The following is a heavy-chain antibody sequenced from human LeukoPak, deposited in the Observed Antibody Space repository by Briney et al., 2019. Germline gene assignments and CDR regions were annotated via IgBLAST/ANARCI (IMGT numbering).Heavy chain of an antibody. CDR2: ISAYNGNT. CDR3: ARDGFYSDSSAYYSHFDF. CDR1: GYTFTSYG. V-gene: IGHV1-18*01. Sequence: ASVKVSCKASGYTFTSYGISWVRQAPGQGLEWMGWISAYNGNTNYAQKLQGRVTMTTDTSTSTAYMELRSLTSDDTAVYYCARDGFYSDSSAYYSHFDFWGQGTLVTVSS. J-gene: IGHJ4*02. D-gene: IGHD3-22*01.